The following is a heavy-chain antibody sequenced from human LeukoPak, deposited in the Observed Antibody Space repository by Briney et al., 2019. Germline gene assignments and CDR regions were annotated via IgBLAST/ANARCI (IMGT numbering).Heavy chain of an antibody. CDR2: INPSGDST. V-gene: IGHV1-46*01. D-gene: IGHD6-6*01. CDR3: AKIAARDTGEGY. CDR1: GYTFTSNH. Sequence: ASVTVSCKASGYTFTSNHIHWVRQAPGQGLEWMGVINPSGDSTSYAPNFQGRVTVTRDTSTSTVYMELSSLRSEDTAIYYCAKIAARDTGEGYWGQGTLVTVS. J-gene: IGHJ4*02.